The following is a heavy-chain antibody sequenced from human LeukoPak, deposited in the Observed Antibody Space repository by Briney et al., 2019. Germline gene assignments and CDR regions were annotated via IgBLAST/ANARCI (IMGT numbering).Heavy chain of an antibody. V-gene: IGHV3-74*01. D-gene: IGHD5-12*01. CDR3: ARDSGYGFDY. CDR2: INTDGSST. J-gene: IGHJ4*02. Sequence: GGSLRLSCAASGFTFSNYWMHWVRQAPGKGLVWVSRINTDGSSTSYAGSVRGPFTISRDNAKNTLYLQMNSLRAEDTAVYYCARDSGYGFDYWGQGTLVTVSS. CDR1: GFTFSNYW.